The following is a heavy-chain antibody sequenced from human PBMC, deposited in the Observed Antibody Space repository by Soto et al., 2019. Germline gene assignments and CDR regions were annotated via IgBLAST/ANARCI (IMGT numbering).Heavy chain of an antibody. Sequence: ASVKVSCKVSGYTLTELSMHWVRQAPGKGLEWMGGFDPEDGETIYAQKFQGRVPMTEDTSTDTAYMELSSLRSEDTAVYYCATLDCSSTSCQFDYWGQGTLVTVSS. D-gene: IGHD2-2*01. CDR2: FDPEDGET. CDR3: ATLDCSSTSCQFDY. J-gene: IGHJ4*02. CDR1: GYTLTELS. V-gene: IGHV1-24*01.